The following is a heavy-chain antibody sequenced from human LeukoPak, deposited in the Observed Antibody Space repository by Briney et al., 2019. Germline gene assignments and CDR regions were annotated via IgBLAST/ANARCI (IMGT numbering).Heavy chain of an antibody. Sequence: GRSLRLSCAASGFTFDDYAMHWVRQAPGKGLEWVSGISWNSGSIGYADSVKGRLTISRDNAKNSLYLQMNSLRAEDTALHCAKDIGLGYFDYWGQGTLVTVSS. V-gene: IGHV3-9*01. J-gene: IGHJ4*02. CDR3: AKDIGLGYFDY. D-gene: IGHD2-15*01. CDR2: ISWNSGSI. CDR1: GFTFDDYA.